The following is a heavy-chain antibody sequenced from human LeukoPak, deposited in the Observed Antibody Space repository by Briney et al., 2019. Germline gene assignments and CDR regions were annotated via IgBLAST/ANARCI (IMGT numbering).Heavy chain of an antibody. CDR3: ARTHFISGKAFDI. Sequence: SETLSLTCTVSGGSISSSSYYWGWIRQPPGKGLEWIGSIYYSGSTYYNPSLKSRVTISVDTSKNQFSLKLSSVTAADTAVYYCARTHFISGKAFDIWGQGTMVTVSS. J-gene: IGHJ3*02. CDR2: IYYSGST. CDR1: GGSISSSSYY. V-gene: IGHV4-39*01. D-gene: IGHD3-10*01.